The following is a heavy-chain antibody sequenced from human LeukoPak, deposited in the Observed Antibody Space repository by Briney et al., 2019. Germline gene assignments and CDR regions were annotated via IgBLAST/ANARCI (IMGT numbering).Heavy chain of an antibody. D-gene: IGHD3-10*01. CDR1: GYTFTSYD. Sequence: ASVKVSCKASGYTFTSYDINWVRQATGQGLEWIGWMNPNSGNTGYAQKFQGRVTMTRNTSISTAYMELSSLRSEDTAVYYCARGYPPVLLWFGELSGTDAFDIWGQGTMVTVSS. J-gene: IGHJ3*02. CDR3: ARGYPPVLLWFGELSGTDAFDI. V-gene: IGHV1-8*01. CDR2: MNPNSGNT.